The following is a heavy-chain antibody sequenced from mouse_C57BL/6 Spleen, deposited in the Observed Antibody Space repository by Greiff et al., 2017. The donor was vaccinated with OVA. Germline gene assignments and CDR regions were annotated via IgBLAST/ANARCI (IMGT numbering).Heavy chain of an antibody. Sequence: DVMLVESGGGLVKPGGSLKLSCAASGFTFSSYAMSWVRQTPEKRLEWVATISDGGSYTYYPDNVKGRFTISRDNAKNNLYLQMSHLKSEDTAMYYCARADSSGNFDYWGQGTTLTVSS. CDR3: ARADSSGNFDY. J-gene: IGHJ2*01. V-gene: IGHV5-4*03. D-gene: IGHD3-2*02. CDR1: GFTFSSYA. CDR2: ISDGGSYT.